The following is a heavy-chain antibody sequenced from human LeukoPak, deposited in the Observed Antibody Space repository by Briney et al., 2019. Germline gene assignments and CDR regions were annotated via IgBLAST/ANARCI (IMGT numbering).Heavy chain of an antibody. CDR1: GFTFGSHW. D-gene: IGHD2-15*01. V-gene: IGHV3-74*01. J-gene: IGHJ5*02. CDR3: AREGGGYCSGINCWKWFDP. Sequence: GGSLSLSCAASGFTFGSHWMNWVPQAPGKGPVWVSRINGDGSTTVYADSVQGRFSISRDNAKSTLYLHMNSLRAEDTAVYYCAREGGGYCSGINCWKWFDPWGQGTLVTVSS. CDR2: INGDGSTT.